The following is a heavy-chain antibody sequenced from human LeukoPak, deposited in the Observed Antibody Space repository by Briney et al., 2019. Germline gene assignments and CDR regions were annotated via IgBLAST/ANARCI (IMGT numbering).Heavy chain of an antibody. CDR1: GFSLSTSGMC. CDR3: ARITAARLYAFDI. D-gene: IGHD6-6*01. J-gene: IGHJ3*02. CDR2: IDWDDDK. Sequence: QTLTLTCTFSGFSLSTSGMCVSWIRQPPGKALEWLARIDWDDDKYYSTSLKTRLTISKDTSKNQVVLTMTNMDPVDTATYYCARITAARLYAFDIWGQGTIVTVSS. V-gene: IGHV2-70*11.